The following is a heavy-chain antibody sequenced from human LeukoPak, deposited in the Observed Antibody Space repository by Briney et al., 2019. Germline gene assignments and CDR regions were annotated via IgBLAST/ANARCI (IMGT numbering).Heavy chain of an antibody. V-gene: IGHV3-30*02. CDR2: IRYDGSHK. J-gene: IGHJ4*02. CDR1: GFTFSNYG. D-gene: IGHD2-21*01. CDR3: ATYGGDWKFDS. Sequence: PGGSLRLSCVASGFTFSNYGIHWVRQAPGKGLEWVAFIRYDGSHKYYADSVKGRFTISRDNSKNTLCLQMNSLRAEDTAVYYCATYGGDWKFDSWGQGTLVTVSS.